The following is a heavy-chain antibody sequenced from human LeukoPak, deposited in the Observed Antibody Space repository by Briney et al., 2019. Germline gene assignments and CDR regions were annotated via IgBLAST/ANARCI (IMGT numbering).Heavy chain of an antibody. CDR2: INPNSGGT. CDR1: GYTFTGYY. Sequence: GASVKVSCKASGYTFTGYYMHWVRQAPGQGLEWMGWINPNSGGTNYAQKFQGWVTMTRDTSISTAYMELSRLRSDDTAVYYCARGPFYCSSTSCFPYFDYWGQGTLVTVSS. J-gene: IGHJ4*02. V-gene: IGHV1-2*04. D-gene: IGHD2-2*01. CDR3: ARGPFYCSSTSCFPYFDY.